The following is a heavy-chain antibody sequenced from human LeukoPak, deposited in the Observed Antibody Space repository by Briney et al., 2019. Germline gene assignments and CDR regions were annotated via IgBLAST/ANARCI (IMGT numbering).Heavy chain of an antibody. CDR2: IYYSGST. CDR3: ASTDYYDSSGPFDY. V-gene: IGHV4-59*01. CDR1: GGSISSYY. D-gene: IGHD3-22*01. Sequence: PSETLSLTCTVSGGSISSYYWSWNRQPPGKGLEWIGYIYYSGSTNYNPSLKSRVTISVDTSKNQFSLKLSSVTAADTAVYYCASTDYYDSSGPFDYWGQGTLVTVSS. J-gene: IGHJ4*02.